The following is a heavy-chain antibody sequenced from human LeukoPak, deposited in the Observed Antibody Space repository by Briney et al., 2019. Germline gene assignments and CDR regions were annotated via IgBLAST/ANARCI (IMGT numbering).Heavy chain of an antibody. D-gene: IGHD6-19*01. Sequence: GGSLSISCAASGFTSSDHFMDWVRQAPGKGLEWVGRSRNKARGYTTEYAVPVKGRFTISRDESKNSLYLHMNSLKIEDTAVYYCARVGGVAGSDYLDQWGQGTLSPSPQ. CDR2: SRNKARGYTT. J-gene: IGHJ4*02. CDR3: ARVGGVAGSDYLDQ. V-gene: IGHV3-72*01. CDR1: GFTSSDHF.